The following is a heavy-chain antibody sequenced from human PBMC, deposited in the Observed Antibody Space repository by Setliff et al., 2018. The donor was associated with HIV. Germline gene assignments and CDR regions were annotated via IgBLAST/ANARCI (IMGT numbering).Heavy chain of an antibody. D-gene: IGHD3-22*01. V-gene: IGHV1-69*10. Sequence: GASVKVSCKASGFTFNHYALSWVRQAPGQRPEWMGGTNPQSDIANYAQRFQGRVTITADHSTTTTYMELASLRADDTAVYYCVRVGPRYYARSGYLSSWDYWGQGTLVTVSS. CDR3: VRVGPRYYARSGYLSSWDY. CDR2: TNPQSDIA. J-gene: IGHJ4*02. CDR1: GFTFNHYA.